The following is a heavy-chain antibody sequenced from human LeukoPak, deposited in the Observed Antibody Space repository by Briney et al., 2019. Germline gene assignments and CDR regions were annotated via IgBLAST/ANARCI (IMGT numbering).Heavy chain of an antibody. CDR2: ISWNSGSI. V-gene: IGHV3-9*01. CDR1: GFTFDDYA. J-gene: IGHJ4*02. Sequence: PGGSLRLSCAASGFTFDDYAMHWVRQAPGKGLEWVSGISWNSGSIGYADSVKGRFTISRDNAKNSLYLQMNNLRAEDTALYYCAKDSSYGEFYYFDYWGQGTLVTVSS. CDR3: AKDSSYGEFYYFDY. D-gene: IGHD5-18*01.